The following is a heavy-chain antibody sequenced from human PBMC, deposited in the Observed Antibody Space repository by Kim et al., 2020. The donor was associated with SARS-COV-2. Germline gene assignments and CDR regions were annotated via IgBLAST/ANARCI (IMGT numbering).Heavy chain of an antibody. V-gene: IGHV1-3*01. Sequence: YSQKFPGRVTITRDTSASTAYMKLSSLRSEDTAVYYCARSPDIVATISLDYWGQGTLVTVSS. D-gene: IGHD5-12*01. CDR3: ARSPDIVATISLDY. J-gene: IGHJ4*02.